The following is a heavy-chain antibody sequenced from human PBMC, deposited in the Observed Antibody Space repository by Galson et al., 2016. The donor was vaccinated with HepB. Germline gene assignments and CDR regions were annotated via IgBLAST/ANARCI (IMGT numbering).Heavy chain of an antibody. CDR2: IKQDGSEE. CDR1: GFTFSSYW. D-gene: IGHD1-7*01. V-gene: IGHV3-7*01. J-gene: IGHJ2*01. CDR3: AKEATATTGAKTKRVWYFDL. Sequence: SLRLSCAASGFTFSSYWMSWVRQAPGKRLECVANIKQDGSEEYYVDSVKGRFTISRDNAKNSLYLQMNSLRDEDTAVYYCAKEATATTGAKTKRVWYFDLWGRGTLVTVSS.